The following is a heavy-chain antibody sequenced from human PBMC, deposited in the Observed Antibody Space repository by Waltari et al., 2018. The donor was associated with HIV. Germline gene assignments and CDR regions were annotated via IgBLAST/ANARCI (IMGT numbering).Heavy chain of an antibody. J-gene: IGHJ4*02. CDR2: INPNSGGT. V-gene: IGHV1-2*06. CDR1: GYTFTGYY. Sequence: QVQLVQSGAEVKKPGASVKVSCKASGYTFTGYYMHWVRQAPGQGLEWMGRINPNSGGTNYAQKFQGRVTMTRDTSISTAYMELGRLRSDDTAVYYCAREGGQLWFPSLDFDYWGQGTLVTVSS. CDR3: AREGGQLWFPSLDFDY. D-gene: IGHD5-18*01.